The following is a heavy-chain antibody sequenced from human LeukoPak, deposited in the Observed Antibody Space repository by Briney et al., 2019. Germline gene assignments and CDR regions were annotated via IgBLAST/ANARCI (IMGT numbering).Heavy chain of an antibody. Sequence: GGSLRLSCAASGFTFSSYGMHWVRQAPGKGLEWVAVIWYDGSNKYYADSVKGRFTISRDNSKNTLYLQMNSLRAEDTAVYYCAKDGNIVVVVAAPEYFQHWGQGTLVTVSS. CDR2: IWYDGSNK. CDR1: GFTFSSYG. CDR3: AKDGNIVVVVAAPEYFQH. V-gene: IGHV3-33*06. D-gene: IGHD2-15*01. J-gene: IGHJ1*01.